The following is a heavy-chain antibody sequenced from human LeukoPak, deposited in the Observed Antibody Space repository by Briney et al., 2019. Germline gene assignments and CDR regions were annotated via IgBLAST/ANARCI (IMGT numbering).Heavy chain of an antibody. J-gene: IGHJ4*02. CDR1: GGSVSSSSYY. D-gene: IGHD3-10*01. CDR2: IYYSGST. Sequence: PSETLSLTCTVSGGSVSSSSYYWGWIRQPPMKGLEWIGSIYYSGSTEYNLSLKSRVTISVDTSRNQFSLKLTSVTAADTAVYYYARHQSYGSGSYYAPFDYWGQGILVTVSS. CDR3: ARHQSYGSGSYYAPFDY. V-gene: IGHV4-39*01.